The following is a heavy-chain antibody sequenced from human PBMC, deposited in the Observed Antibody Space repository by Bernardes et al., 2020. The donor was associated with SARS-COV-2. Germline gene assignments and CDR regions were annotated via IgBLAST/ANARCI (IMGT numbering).Heavy chain of an antibody. CDR3: QTSRIVVVGAGYDYGMDV. J-gene: IGHJ6*02. Sequence: GGSLRLSCAASRFTFSSYWMHWVRQAPGKGLVWVSRINSDGSSTSYADSVKGRFTISRDNAKNTLYLQMNSLRAEDTAVYYCQTSRIVVVGAGYDYGMDVWGQGTTVTVSS. D-gene: IGHD2-15*01. CDR2: INSDGSST. V-gene: IGHV3-74*01. CDR1: RFTFSSYW.